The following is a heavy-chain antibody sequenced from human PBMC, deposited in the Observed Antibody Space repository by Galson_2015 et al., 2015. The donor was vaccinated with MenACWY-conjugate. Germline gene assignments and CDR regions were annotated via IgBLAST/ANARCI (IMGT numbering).Heavy chain of an antibody. Sequence: SLRLSCAASGFTFSSYTMSWVRQAPGKGLEWVSAISGSGGSTYYADSVKGRFTISRDKSKNTLYLQMNSLRAEDTAVYYCAKLPGGVVITNYWYFDLWGRGTPVTVSS. V-gene: IGHV3-23*01. CDR2: ISGSGGST. J-gene: IGHJ2*01. CDR1: GFTFSSYT. CDR3: AKLPGGVVITNYWYFDL. D-gene: IGHD3-3*01.